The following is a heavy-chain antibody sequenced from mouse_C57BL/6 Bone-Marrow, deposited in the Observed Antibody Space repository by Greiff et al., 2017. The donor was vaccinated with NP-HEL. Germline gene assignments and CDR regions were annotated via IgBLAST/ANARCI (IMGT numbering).Heavy chain of an antibody. CDR1: GYTFTDYE. Sequence: QVQLQQSGAELVRPGASVTLSCKASGYTFTDYEMHWVKQTPVHGLEWIGAIDPETGGTAYNQKFKGKAILTADKSSSTAYMELRSLTSEDSAVYYCTRGYGSYYYAMDYWGQGTSVTVSS. CDR3: TRGYGSYYYAMDY. D-gene: IGHD1-1*02. V-gene: IGHV1-15*01. CDR2: IDPETGGT. J-gene: IGHJ4*01.